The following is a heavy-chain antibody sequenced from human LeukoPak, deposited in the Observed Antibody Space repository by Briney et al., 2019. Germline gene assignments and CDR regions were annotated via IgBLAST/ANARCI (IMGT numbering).Heavy chain of an antibody. CDR1: GYTFTGYY. V-gene: IGHV1-2*02. J-gene: IGHJ4*02. Sequence: ASVKVSCKASGYTFTGYYMHWVRQAPGQGLEWMGWINPNSGDTNHAQNFQGRVTLTRDTSISSAYMELSGLRSDDSAVYYCAGEYCSGGSCRQGFDYWGQGTLVTVSS. D-gene: IGHD2-15*01. CDR2: INPNSGDT. CDR3: AGEYCSGGSCRQGFDY.